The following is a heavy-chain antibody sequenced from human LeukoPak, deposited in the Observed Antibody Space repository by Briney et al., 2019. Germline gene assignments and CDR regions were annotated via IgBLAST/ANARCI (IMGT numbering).Heavy chain of an antibody. CDR3: ARETAPGGSGYYYAFFGY. V-gene: IGHV6-1*01. J-gene: IGHJ4*02. Sequence: PSQTLSLTCAISGDIVSSNSAAWNWIRQSPSRGLEWLGRTYYRSKWHNDYAVSVQSRIIINPDTSRNQVSLHLNSVTPEDTAVYYCARETAPGGSGYYYAFFGYWGQGTLVTVSS. D-gene: IGHD3-22*01. CDR2: TYYRSKWHN. CDR1: GDIVSSNSAA.